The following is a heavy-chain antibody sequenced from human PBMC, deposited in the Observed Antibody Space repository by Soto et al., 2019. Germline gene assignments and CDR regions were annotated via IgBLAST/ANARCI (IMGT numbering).Heavy chain of an antibody. CDR2: ISGSGGDT. CDR1: GFTFSDYA. CDR3: AKGGCSGVSCGWFDA. Sequence: EVQLLESGGGLVQPGGSLRLSCAASGFTFSDYAMNWVRQAPGKGLEWVSGISGSGGDTYYADSVNGRFTISRDNSKNALYLQMSSLRADDTAVECAKGGCSGVSCGWFDAWGQGTLVTVSS. D-gene: IGHD2-15*01. V-gene: IGHV3-23*01. J-gene: IGHJ5*02.